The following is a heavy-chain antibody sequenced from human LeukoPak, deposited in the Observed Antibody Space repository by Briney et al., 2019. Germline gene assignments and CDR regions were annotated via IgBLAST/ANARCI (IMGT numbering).Heavy chain of an antibody. D-gene: IGHD3-16*01. CDR3: ARDGPFTFGDLSYFDY. Sequence: GVLRLSCAASGFTFSDYWMHWVRQAPGKGLVWVSRIHRDGSSTTYADSVKGRFTISRDNAKNTLYLQMNSLRAEDTAVYYCARDGPFTFGDLSYFDYWGQGTLVTVSS. CDR1: GFTFSDYW. J-gene: IGHJ4*02. CDR2: IHRDGSST. V-gene: IGHV3-74*01.